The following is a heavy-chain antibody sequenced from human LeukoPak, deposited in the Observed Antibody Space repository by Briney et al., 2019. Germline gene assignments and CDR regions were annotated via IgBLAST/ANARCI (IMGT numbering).Heavy chain of an antibody. Sequence: GGSLRLSCAASGFTFSSYAMNWVRQAPGRGLEWVSGFSGSGGTTYYADSVKGRFTISRDNSKNTLYLQVNSLRAEDTAVYYCANGNRCTSPNCLGYYYFYMDVWGKGTTVTVSS. J-gene: IGHJ6*03. CDR1: GFTFSSYA. CDR2: FSGSGGTT. V-gene: IGHV3-23*01. D-gene: IGHD2-8*01. CDR3: ANGNRCTSPNCLGYYYFYMDV.